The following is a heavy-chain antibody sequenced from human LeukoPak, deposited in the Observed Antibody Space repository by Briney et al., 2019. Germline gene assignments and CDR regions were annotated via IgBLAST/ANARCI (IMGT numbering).Heavy chain of an antibody. Sequence: GGSLRLSCTAPGFTFSSSAMHWVRQGPGPGLEWVAYIAHHGNNKYYADSVKGRFTISRDNSKGSLYLQMNSLRADDTAVYYCARRITASGKHYFDHWGQGTLVTVSS. J-gene: IGHJ4*02. CDR1: GFTFSSSA. CDR3: ARRITASGKHYFDH. D-gene: IGHD6-25*01. V-gene: IGHV3-30*02. CDR2: IAHHGNNK.